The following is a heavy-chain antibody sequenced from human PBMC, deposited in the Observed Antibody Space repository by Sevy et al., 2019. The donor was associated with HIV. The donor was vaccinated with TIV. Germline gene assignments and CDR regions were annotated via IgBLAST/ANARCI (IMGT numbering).Heavy chain of an antibody. CDR1: GFTFGDYA. V-gene: IGHV3-49*03. CDR3: TRALATADTPEYYFDY. D-gene: IGHD5-12*01. CDR2: IRRNSHEPYGGST. J-gene: IGHJ4*02. Sequence: GGSLRLSCTSSGFTFGDYAMSWFRQAPGKGLEWVAFIRRNSHEPYGGSTEYAGSVKGRFTISRDDSKRTAYLQMNSLKTEDTAVYYCTRALATADTPEYYFDYWGQGILVTVSS.